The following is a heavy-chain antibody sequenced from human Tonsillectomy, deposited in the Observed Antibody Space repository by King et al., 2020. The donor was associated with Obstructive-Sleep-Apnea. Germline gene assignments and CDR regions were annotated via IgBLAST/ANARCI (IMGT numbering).Heavy chain of an antibody. CDR1: GGSISSYY. V-gene: IGHV4-59*08. J-gene: IGHJ4*02. Sequence: QVQLQESGPGLVKPSETLSLTCTVSGGSISSYYWSWIRQPPGKGLEWIGYIYYSGSTNYNPSLMGRVTISVDTSKNQFSLKLSSVTAADTAVYYCARSNYDILTGYYNFDYWGRGTLVTVPS. CDR3: ARSNYDILTGYYNFDY. CDR2: IYYSGST. D-gene: IGHD3-9*01.